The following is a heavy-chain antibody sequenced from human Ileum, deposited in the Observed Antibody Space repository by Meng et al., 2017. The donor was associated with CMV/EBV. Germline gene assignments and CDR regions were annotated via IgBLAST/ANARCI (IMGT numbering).Heavy chain of an antibody. CDR3: ASGKSNLEY. D-gene: IGHD4-11*01. V-gene: IGHV4-34*01. CDR1: GGSFSGYY. CDR2: FNHYGST. J-gene: IGHJ4*02. Sequence: VTLQGGGEGLLKPSESLSPTCAGYGGSFSGYYWSWIRQVPGKGLEWIGEFNHYGSTNYNPSLKSRVTISVDTSKNQFSLNLSSVTAADTAVYYCASGKSNLEYWGQGTLVTVSS.